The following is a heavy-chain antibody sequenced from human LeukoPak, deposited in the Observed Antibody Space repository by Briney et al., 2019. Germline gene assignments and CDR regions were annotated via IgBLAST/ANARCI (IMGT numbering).Heavy chain of an antibody. J-gene: IGHJ4*02. Sequence: PSETLSLTCGVSGGSISNTNWWSWVRQPPGQGLEWIGEIPLSGLTNYNPSLKSRVTVSLDKSKNHLSLNLTSVTAADTAVYYCSRENGAFSPFGYWGQGTLVTVPS. CDR3: SRENGAFSPFGY. CDR1: GGSISNTNW. D-gene: IGHD2-8*01. V-gene: IGHV4-4*02. CDR2: IPLSGLT.